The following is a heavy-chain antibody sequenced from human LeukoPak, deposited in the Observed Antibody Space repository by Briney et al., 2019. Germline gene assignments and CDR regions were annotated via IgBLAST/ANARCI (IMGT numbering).Heavy chain of an antibody. D-gene: IGHD2-2*01. CDR2: ISAYNGNT. CDR3: ARVWGIVVVPAAPFDY. V-gene: IGHV1-18*01. Sequence: GASVKVSCKASGYTFTSYDINWVRQATGQGLEWMGWISAYNGNTNYAQKLQGRVTMTTDTSTSTAYMELRSLRSDDTAVYYCARVWGIVVVPAAPFDYWGQGTLVTVSS. J-gene: IGHJ4*02. CDR1: GYTFTSYD.